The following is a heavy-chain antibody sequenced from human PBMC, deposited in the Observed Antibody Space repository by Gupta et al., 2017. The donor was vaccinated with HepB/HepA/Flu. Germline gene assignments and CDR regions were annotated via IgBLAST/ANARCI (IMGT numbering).Heavy chain of an antibody. CDR3: AKDRRRGCVGVPAAIWDS. D-gene: IGHD2-2*01. V-gene: IGHV3-23*01. CDR2: ITGTGDST. J-gene: IGHJ5*01. CDR1: GFTSGNYGVRSGLPFVCYA. Sequence: EVQLLASGGDLVEPGGSLRLSCAAPGFTSGNYGVRSGLPFVCYALCSVIRAPGKGLEWFSAITGTGDSTYYGDSVKGRFTISRDNSKNTLYLQMNSLRADDTAVYYCAKDRRRGCVGVPAAIWDSWGQGTLVTV.